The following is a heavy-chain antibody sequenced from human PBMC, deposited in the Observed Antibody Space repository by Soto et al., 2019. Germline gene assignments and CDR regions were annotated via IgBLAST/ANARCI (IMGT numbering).Heavy chain of an antibody. Sequence: QVQLVQSGAEVKRPGSSVKVSCKAFGVTVSSYTISWVRQAPGQGLEWMGRIIPILGTANYAQKLQGRVTISADKSTSTAYMELSRLRSEDTAIYYCATNRPDGYIDPEYWGQGTLVTVSS. CDR3: ATNRPDGYIDPEY. J-gene: IGHJ4*02. D-gene: IGHD5-12*01. CDR1: GVTVSSYT. V-gene: IGHV1-69*08. CDR2: IIPILGTA.